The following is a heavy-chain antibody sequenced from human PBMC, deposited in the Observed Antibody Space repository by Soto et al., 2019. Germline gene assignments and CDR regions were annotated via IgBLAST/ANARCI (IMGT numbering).Heavy chain of an antibody. CDR2: IIPIFGTA. CDR1: GGTFSSYA. Sequence: SVKVSCKASGGTFSSYAISWVRQAPGQGLEWMGGIIPIFGTANYAQKFQGRVTITADKSTSTAYMELSSLRSEDTAVYYCARDILDILAGGRFDPWGQGTLVTVSS. CDR3: ARDILDILAGGRFDP. D-gene: IGHD3-9*01. J-gene: IGHJ5*02. V-gene: IGHV1-69*06.